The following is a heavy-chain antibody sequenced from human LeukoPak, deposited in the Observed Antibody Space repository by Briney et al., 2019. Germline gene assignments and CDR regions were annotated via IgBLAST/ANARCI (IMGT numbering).Heavy chain of an antibody. CDR1: GFTFSSYW. J-gene: IGHJ4*01. Sequence: GGSLRPSCAASGFTFSSYWMSWVRQAPGKGLEWVSTLGGSGITTYYADSVKGRFTISRDNSKNTLYLQMNSLRAEDTAVYYCAKGIYSSGWSYFDYWGHGTLVTVSS. CDR3: AKGIYSSGWSYFDY. CDR2: LGGSGITT. V-gene: IGHV3-23*01. D-gene: IGHD6-19*01.